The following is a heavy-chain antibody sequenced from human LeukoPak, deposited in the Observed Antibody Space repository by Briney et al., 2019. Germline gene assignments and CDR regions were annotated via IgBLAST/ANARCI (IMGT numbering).Heavy chain of an antibody. CDR1: GFTFSSYG. J-gene: IGHJ3*02. D-gene: IGHD6-13*01. V-gene: IGHV3-30*02. Sequence: GGSLRLSCAASGFTFSSYGMHWVRQAPGQGLEWVAFTQYNGDTKYYADSVKGRFTISRDNSRNTVFLQMNSLRAEDTAIYYCVKDGRSNWYDGLDIWGQGTLVTVSS. CDR2: TQYNGDTK. CDR3: VKDGRSNWYDGLDI.